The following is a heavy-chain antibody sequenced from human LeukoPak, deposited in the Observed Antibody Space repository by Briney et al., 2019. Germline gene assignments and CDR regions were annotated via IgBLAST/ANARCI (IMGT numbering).Heavy chain of an antibody. J-gene: IGHJ4*02. V-gene: IGHV4-59*01. D-gene: IGHD3-3*01. CDR1: GASISNKF. CDR2: ISYTGTT. CDR3: ARDTSGYYGRYES. Sequence: PSETLSLTCNVSGASISNKFWSWIRHPPGKGLEWIGYISYTGTTNYNPSLQSRVTISVDTSKNQLSLRVTSMTAADTAVYYCARDTSGYYGRYESWGQGILVTASS.